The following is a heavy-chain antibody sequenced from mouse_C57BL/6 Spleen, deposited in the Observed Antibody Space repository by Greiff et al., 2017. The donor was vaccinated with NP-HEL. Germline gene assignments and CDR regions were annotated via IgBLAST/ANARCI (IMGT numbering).Heavy chain of an antibody. D-gene: IGHD3-3*01. Sequence: VKLMESGAELVKPGASVKISCKASGYAFRSYWMNWVKQRPGKGLEWIGQIYPGDGDTNYNGKFKGKATLTADKSSSTAYMQLSSLTSEDSAVYFCARGTIHWYFDVWGTGTTVTVSS. V-gene: IGHV1-80*01. J-gene: IGHJ1*03. CDR2: IYPGDGDT. CDR1: GYAFRSYW. CDR3: ARGTIHWYFDV.